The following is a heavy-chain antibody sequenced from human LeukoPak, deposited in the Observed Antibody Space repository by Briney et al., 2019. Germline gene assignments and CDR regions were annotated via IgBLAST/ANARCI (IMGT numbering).Heavy chain of an antibody. Sequence: SETLSLTCTVSGGSISSYYWSWIRQPPGKGLEWIGYIYYSGSTNYNPSLKSRVTISVDTSKNQFSLKLSSVTAADTAVYYCARVSGNYLVVPAARGGYCYGMDVWGKGTTVTVSS. D-gene: IGHD2-2*01. CDR1: GGSISSYY. CDR2: IYYSGST. J-gene: IGHJ6*04. CDR3: ARVSGNYLVVPAARGGYCYGMDV. V-gene: IGHV4-59*01.